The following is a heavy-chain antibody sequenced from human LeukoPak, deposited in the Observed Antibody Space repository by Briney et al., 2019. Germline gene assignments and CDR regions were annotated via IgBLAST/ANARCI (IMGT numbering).Heavy chain of an antibody. CDR3: ARVRVTVTTIMYYYYYGMDV. CDR1: EFTFSSYG. V-gene: IGHV3-66*01. CDR2: IYSGGGT. Sequence: GGSLRLSCAASEFTFSSYGMQWVRQAPGKGLEWVSVIYSGGGTYYPDSVKGRFTISRDNSKNTLYLQMNSLRAEDTAVYYCARVRVTVTTIMYYYYYGMDVWGQGTTVTVSS. J-gene: IGHJ6*02. D-gene: IGHD4-11*01.